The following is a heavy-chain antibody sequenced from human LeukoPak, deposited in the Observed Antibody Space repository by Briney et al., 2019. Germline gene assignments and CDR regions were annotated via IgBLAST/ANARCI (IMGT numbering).Heavy chain of an antibody. CDR2: IYSGGST. J-gene: IGHJ4*02. D-gene: IGHD5-12*01. CDR1: VFTDSSNY. V-gene: IGHV3-53*01. CDR3: ARARRSGAWLRPPPFDY. Sequence: GGSLRLSCAASVFTDSSNYMSGVRQPPAKGLEGVAVIYSGGSTYYADSGKGRFTISRDHSKNTLYLQMNSLSAEDTAVYYCARARRSGAWLRPPPFDYWGQGTLVTVSS.